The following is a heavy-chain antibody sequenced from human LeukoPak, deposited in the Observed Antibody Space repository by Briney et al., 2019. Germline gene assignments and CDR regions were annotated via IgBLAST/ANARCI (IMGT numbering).Heavy chain of an antibody. CDR2: VHYDGTT. J-gene: IGHJ5*02. V-gene: IGHV4-31*03. Sequence: PSQTLSLTCSVSGGSISSGVHRWSWIRQHPGKGLEWVGYVHYDGTTHYNPSLKSRVTISADTSQNQFSLELRSVTAADTAVYYCVRAVCCSNTACYIRFDPWGQGTLVTVSS. D-gene: IGHD2-2*01. CDR1: GGSISSGVHR. CDR3: VRAVCCSNTACYIRFDP.